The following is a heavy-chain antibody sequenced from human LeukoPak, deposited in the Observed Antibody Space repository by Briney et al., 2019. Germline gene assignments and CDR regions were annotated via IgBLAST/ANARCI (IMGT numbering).Heavy chain of an antibody. CDR2: IYISGST. Sequence: SETLSLTRTVSGGSISSYYWSWIRQPAGKGLEWIGRIYISGSTNYNPSLKSRVTMSVDTSKNQFSLKLSSVTAADTAVYYCARVPVNIWENWFDPWGQGTLVTVSS. CDR1: GGSISSYY. V-gene: IGHV4-4*07. CDR3: ARVPVNIWENWFDP. D-gene: IGHD1-26*01. J-gene: IGHJ5*02.